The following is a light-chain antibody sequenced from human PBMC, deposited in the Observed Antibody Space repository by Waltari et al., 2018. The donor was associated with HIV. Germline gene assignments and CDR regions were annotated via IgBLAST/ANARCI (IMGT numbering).Light chain of an antibody. CDR3: MQGTHWPPWT. V-gene: IGKV2-30*01. J-gene: IGKJ1*01. Sequence: DVVMTQYPLSLAVTLGQPASMSCRSSRSLVSSDGNTFLSWFQQRPGQSPRRLIYKVSDRDSGVPDRFSGSGSGTDFTLRISRVEAEDVGIYYCMQGTHWPPWTFGQGTKVEIK. CDR1: RSLVSSDGNTF. CDR2: KVS.